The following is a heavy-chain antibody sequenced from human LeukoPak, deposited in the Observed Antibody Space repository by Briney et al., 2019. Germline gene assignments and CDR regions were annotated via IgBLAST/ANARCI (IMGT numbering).Heavy chain of an antibody. Sequence: QAGGSLRLSCVVSGFTVSSNYMSWVRQAPGKGLEWVSIIYSGGTTYYTDSVKGRFTISRDISKNTLYLQMNSLRAEDTAVYYCARIYGDYPQFDSWGQGTLVTVSS. CDR3: ARIYGDYPQFDS. V-gene: IGHV3-53*01. CDR2: IYSGGTT. D-gene: IGHD4-17*01. J-gene: IGHJ4*02. CDR1: GFTVSSNY.